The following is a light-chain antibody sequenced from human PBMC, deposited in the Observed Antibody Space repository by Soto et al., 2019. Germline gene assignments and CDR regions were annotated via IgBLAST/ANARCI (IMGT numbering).Light chain of an antibody. Sequence: QSVLTQPPSASGSPGQSVTFSCTGTSSDVGAYKYVSWYQHHPGKGPKVLIYEVSKRPSGVPDRFSGSKSGNTASLTVSGLQAEDEADYYCASFAGSSNVVFGGGTKLTVL. V-gene: IGLV2-8*01. CDR3: ASFAGSSNVV. CDR2: EVS. J-gene: IGLJ3*02. CDR1: SSDVGAYKY.